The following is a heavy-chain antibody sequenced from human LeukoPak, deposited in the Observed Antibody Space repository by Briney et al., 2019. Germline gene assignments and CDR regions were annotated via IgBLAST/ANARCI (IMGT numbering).Heavy chain of an antibody. V-gene: IGHV4-30-4*01. CDR3: ARDDYGGNVGYYYYGMDV. CDR2: IYYSGTT. CDR1: GGSISSGDYY. Sequence: SETLSLTCTVSGGSISSGDYYWRWLRQPPGKGLEWIGYIYYSGTTYYNPPHKRRATISVDTSKNQFSLKLSSVTAADTAVYYCARDDYGGNVGYYYYGMDVWGQGTTVTVSS. D-gene: IGHD4-23*01. J-gene: IGHJ6*02.